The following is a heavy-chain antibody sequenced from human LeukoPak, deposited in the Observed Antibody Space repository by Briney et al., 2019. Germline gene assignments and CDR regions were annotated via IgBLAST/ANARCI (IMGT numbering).Heavy chain of an antibody. D-gene: IGHD6-13*01. J-gene: IGHJ5*02. CDR3: ATEDFCSSGNCFDP. CDR1: GYTFTGYY. CDR2: INTKSGGA. V-gene: IGHV1-2*02. Sequence: ASVKVSCKASGYTFTGYYIHWVRQAPGQGLEWMGWINTKSGGANYAQKFQVRVTMTRDTSISTAYMELSRLRSVDTAVYYCATEDFCSSGNCFDPWGQGTLVTVSS.